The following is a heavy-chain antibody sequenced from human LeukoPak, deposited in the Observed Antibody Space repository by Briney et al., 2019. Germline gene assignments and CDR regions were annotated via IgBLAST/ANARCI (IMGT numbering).Heavy chain of an antibody. D-gene: IGHD6-19*01. CDR3: ATKQWLAPPPDS. CDR1: GFTFSKYW. V-gene: IGHV3-74*01. J-gene: IGHJ4*02. Sequence: PGGSLRLSCAASGFTFSKYWMLWVRQAPGKGRESVSRINTDGTVTTYADSVKGRFTVSRDNADNTMFLQMNSVRDEDTAVHYCATKQWLAPPPDSWGQGTPVAVSS. CDR2: INTDGTVT.